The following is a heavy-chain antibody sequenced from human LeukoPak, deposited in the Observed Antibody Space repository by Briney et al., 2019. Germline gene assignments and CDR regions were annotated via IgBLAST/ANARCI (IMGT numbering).Heavy chain of an antibody. D-gene: IGHD6-19*01. CDR3: ARAPYSSGWTPHFDY. J-gene: IGHJ4*02. V-gene: IGHV3-66*02. CDR1: GFTVSSNY. CDR2: IYSGGST. Sequence: PGGSLRLSCAASGFTVSSNYMSWVRQAPGKGLGWVSVIYSGGSTYYADSVKGRFTISRYNSKNTLYLQMNSLRAEDTAVYYCARAPYSSGWTPHFDYWGQGTLVTVSS.